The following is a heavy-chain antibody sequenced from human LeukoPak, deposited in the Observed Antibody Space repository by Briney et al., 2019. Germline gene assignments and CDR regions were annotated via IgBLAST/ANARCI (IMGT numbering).Heavy chain of an antibody. J-gene: IGHJ4*02. Sequence: ASVKVSCKASGYTFTSYYMHWVRQAPGQGLEWMGWISAYNGNTNYAQKLQGRVTMTTDTSTSTAYMELRSLRSDDTAVYYCARMGDDYVWGSYRRYFDYWGQGTLVTVSS. V-gene: IGHV1-18*04. CDR1: GYTFTSYY. CDR2: ISAYNGNT. CDR3: ARMGDDYVWGSYRRYFDY. D-gene: IGHD3-16*02.